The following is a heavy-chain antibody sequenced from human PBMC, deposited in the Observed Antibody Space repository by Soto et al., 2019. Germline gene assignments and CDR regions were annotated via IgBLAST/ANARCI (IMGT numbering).Heavy chain of an antibody. CDR2: INPSGGST. J-gene: IGHJ3*02. D-gene: IGHD3-22*01. CDR3: ARESSGYSRGTDAFDI. Sequence: QVQLVQSGAEVKKPGASVKVSCKASGYTFTSYYMHWVRQAPGQGLEWMGIINPSGGSTSYAQKFQGRVTMTRDTSTSTVYMELSSLRSEDTAVYYCARESSGYSRGTDAFDIWGQGTMVTLSS. V-gene: IGHV1-46*01. CDR1: GYTFTSYY.